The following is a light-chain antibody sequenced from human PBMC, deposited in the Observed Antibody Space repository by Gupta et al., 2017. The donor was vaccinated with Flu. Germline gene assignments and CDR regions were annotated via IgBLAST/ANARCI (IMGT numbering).Light chain of an antibody. CDR3: QQSYSTPCT. CDR2: AAS. Sequence: DIQLTQSPSSLSASVGDRVTITCRASQSISSNLHWYQQKLGEAPKLLIYAASSLQSGVPSRFSGSGSGTDFTLTISSLQPEDFATDYCQQSYSTPCTFGPGTKVDI. CDR1: QSISSN. J-gene: IGKJ3*01. V-gene: IGKV1-39*01.